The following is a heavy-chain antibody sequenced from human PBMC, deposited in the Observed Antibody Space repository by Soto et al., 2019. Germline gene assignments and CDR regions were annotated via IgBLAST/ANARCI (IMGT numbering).Heavy chain of an antibody. CDR3: ARGGDTAMVSIGWFDP. J-gene: IGHJ5*02. CDR1: GGSISSGDYY. CDR2: IYYSGST. V-gene: IGHV4-30-4*01. Sequence: QVQLQESGPGLVKPSQTLSLTCTVSGGSISSGDYYWSWIRQPPGKGLEWIGYIYYSGSTYYNPSVKGRVTISVDTSKNQFSLKLSSVTAADTAVYYCARGGDTAMVSIGWFDPWGQGTLVTVSS. D-gene: IGHD5-18*01.